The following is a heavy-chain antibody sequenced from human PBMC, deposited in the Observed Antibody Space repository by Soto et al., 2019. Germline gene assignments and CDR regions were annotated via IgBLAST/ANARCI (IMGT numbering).Heavy chain of an antibody. CDR3: ARDGIAVAGRRGRFDY. Sequence: SQTLSLTCAISGDSVSSNSAAWNWIRQSPSRGLEWLGRTYYRSKWYNDYAVSVKSRITINPDTSKNQFSLQLNSVTPEDTAVYYCARDGIAVAGRRGRFDYWGQGTLVTVSS. CDR1: GDSVSSNSAA. D-gene: IGHD6-19*01. V-gene: IGHV6-1*01. J-gene: IGHJ4*02. CDR2: TYYRSKWYN.